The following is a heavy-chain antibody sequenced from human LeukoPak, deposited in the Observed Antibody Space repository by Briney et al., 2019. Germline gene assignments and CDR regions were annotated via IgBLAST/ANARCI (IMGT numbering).Heavy chain of an antibody. CDR1: GFNFSSYG. CDR3: ARDKTTLVTVDAFDI. J-gene: IGHJ3*02. Sequence: PGGSLRHSRAASGFNFSSYGMHWVRQAPRKGVEGVAVFRYDGSTKYYPDSVKGRFTISRDNSKSTLYLQMTSRSAENTALYYCARDKTTLVTVDAFDIWGQGTMVTVSS. D-gene: IGHD5-18*01. CDR2: FRYDGSTK. V-gene: IGHV3-33*01.